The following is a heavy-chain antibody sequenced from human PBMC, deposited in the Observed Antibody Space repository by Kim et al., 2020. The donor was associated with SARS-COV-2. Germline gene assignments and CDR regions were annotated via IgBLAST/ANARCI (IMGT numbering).Heavy chain of an antibody. Sequence: GGSLRLSCAASGFTFSSYGMHWVRQAPGKGLEWVAVIWYDGSNKYYADSVKGRFTISRDNSKNTLYLQMNSLRAEDTAVYYCAKDRGRMTGYYREDYYYGMDVWGQGTTVTVSS. CDR3: AKDRGRMTGYYREDYYYGMDV. CDR2: IWYDGSNK. D-gene: IGHD3-9*01. CDR1: GFTFSSYG. J-gene: IGHJ6*02. V-gene: IGHV3-33*06.